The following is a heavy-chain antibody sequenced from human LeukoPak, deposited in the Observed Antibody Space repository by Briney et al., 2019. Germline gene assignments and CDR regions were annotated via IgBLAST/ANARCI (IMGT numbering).Heavy chain of an antibody. CDR3: ARLRFLEWLWNIPADATLGYMDV. J-gene: IGHJ6*03. V-gene: IGHV1-18*04. CDR2: ISDYNAHT. CDR1: GYTFASYG. Sequence: ASVKVSCKASGYTFASYGITWVRQAPGQGLEWMGWISDYNAHTNSAQNLQGRVTVTTDTSTSTAYMELRSLRFDDTAVYYCARLRFLEWLWNIPADATLGYMDVWGKETTVTVSS. D-gene: IGHD3-3*01.